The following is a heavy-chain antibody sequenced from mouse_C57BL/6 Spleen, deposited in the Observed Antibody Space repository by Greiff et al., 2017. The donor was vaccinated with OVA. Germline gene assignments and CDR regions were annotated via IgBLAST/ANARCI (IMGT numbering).Heavy chain of an antibody. Sequence: QVQLQQPGAELMKPGASVKLSCKATGYTFTGYWIEWVKQRPGHGLEWIGELLPGSGSTNYNEKFKAKATFTADTSSNTAYMQLSSLTTEDSAIYYCARSGGAGYGFAYWGQGTLVTVSA. CDR3: ARSGGAGYGFAY. CDR2: LLPGSGST. V-gene: IGHV1-9*01. J-gene: IGHJ3*01. D-gene: IGHD3-2*02. CDR1: GYTFTGYW.